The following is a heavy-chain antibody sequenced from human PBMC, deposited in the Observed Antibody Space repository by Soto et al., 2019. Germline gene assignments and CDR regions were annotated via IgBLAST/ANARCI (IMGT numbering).Heavy chain of an antibody. CDR1: GGTFRTNA. J-gene: IGHJ4*02. D-gene: IGHD3-10*01. V-gene: IGHV1-69*06. Sequence: ASVKVSCKASGGTFRTNAINWVRLAPGQGLEWMGGITPIVDTANYAQKFQGRVTMTADKSTSTAYMELRSLGSEDTAFYYCATSYGSGYRAFDYWGQGALVTVSS. CDR2: ITPIVDTA. CDR3: ATSYGSGYRAFDY.